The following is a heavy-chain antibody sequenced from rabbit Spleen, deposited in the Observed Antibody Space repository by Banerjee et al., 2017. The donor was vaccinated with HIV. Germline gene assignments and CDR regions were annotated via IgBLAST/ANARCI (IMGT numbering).Heavy chain of an antibody. D-gene: IGHD8-1*01. J-gene: IGHJ4*01. Sequence: QEQLVEYGGDLVQPEGSLTLTCKASGFSFSSSYYMCWVRQAPGKGLEWIGYIDPIFGRTYYANWVNGRFTVSSHNAQNTLYLQLNSLTAADTATYFCARDGAGGSYFALWGQGTLVTVS. CDR1: GFSFSSSYY. CDR3: ARDGAGGSYFAL. V-gene: IGHV1S45*01. CDR2: IDPIFGRT.